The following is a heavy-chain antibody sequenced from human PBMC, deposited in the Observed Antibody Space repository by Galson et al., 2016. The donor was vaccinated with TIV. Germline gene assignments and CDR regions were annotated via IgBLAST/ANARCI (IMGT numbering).Heavy chain of an antibody. CDR1: GFTFSAYS. CDR3: ARDGREYDYVWGSYPDY. CDR2: ISYDGSNK. J-gene: IGHJ4*02. V-gene: IGHV3-30*04. Sequence: SLRLSCAVSGFTFSAYSMHWVRQAPGKGLELVAVISYDGSNKYYTDSVKGRFTISRDNSKYTLYLQMNSLRVEDTAVYLCARDGREYDYVWGSYPDYWGQGTLVTVSP. D-gene: IGHD3-16*02.